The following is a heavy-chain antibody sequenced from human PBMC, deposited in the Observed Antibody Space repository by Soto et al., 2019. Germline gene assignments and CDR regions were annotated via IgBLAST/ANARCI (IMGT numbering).Heavy chain of an antibody. CDR2: ISSGRPTV. CDR1: GFTFSSYG. V-gene: IGHV3-48*01. J-gene: IGHJ4*02. Sequence: EVQLVESGGGWVQPGGSLRLSCARTGFTFSSYGINCVRQAPGKGLEWVSYISSGRPTVYYADSVKGRFTISRDYARNSLDLQMDSLRVEDTAVYYCVRGGAARPAYWGQGTLVTVSS. CDR3: VRGGAARPAY. D-gene: IGHD3-10*01.